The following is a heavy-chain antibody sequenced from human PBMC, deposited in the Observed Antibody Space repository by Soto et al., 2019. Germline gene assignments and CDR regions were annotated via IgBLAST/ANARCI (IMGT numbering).Heavy chain of an antibody. V-gene: IGHV4-39*01. CDR3: ARHGTIFGVANFDY. J-gene: IGHJ4*02. D-gene: IGHD3-3*01. CDR2: IYYSGST. CDR1: GGSISSSSYY. Sequence: QLQLQESGPGLVKPSETLSLTCTVSGGSISSSSYYWGWIRQPPGKGLEWIGSIYYSGSTYYNPSLKSRVTISVDTSKNQFSLKLSSVTAADTAVYYCARHGTIFGVANFDYWGQGTLVTVSS.